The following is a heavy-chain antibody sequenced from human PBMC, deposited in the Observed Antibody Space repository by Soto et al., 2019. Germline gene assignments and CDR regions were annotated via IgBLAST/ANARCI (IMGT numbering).Heavy chain of an antibody. CDR2: IYSSGSA. CDR1: GGSISNYY. Sequence: SETLSLTCTVSGGSISNYYWTWIRQPAGKGLEWIVRIYSSGSANYNPPLKSRVTMSVDTSKNQFSLKLSSVTAADTALYYCARQTTYSSSWYDYWGHGTLVTVSS. J-gene: IGHJ5*01. D-gene: IGHD6-13*01. CDR3: ARQTTYSSSWYDY. V-gene: IGHV4-4*07.